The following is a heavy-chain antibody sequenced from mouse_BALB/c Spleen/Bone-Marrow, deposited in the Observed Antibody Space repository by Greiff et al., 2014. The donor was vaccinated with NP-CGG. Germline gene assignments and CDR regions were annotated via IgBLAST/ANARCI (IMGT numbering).Heavy chain of an antibody. Sequence: VQLQQSGGGLVQPGGSLKLSCAASGFDFSRFWMTWVRQAPGKGLEWIGEINPDSITINYTPSLKDKFIISRDNAKNTLYLQMGKVRSEDTALYYCARLHYYGYVAYWGQGTSVTVSS. CDR3: ARLHYYGYVAY. CDR1: GFDFSRFW. V-gene: IGHV4-1*02. D-gene: IGHD1-2*01. J-gene: IGHJ4*01. CDR2: INPDSITI.